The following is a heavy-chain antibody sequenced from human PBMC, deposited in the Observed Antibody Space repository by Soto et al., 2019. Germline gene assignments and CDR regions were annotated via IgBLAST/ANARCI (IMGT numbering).Heavy chain of an antibody. J-gene: IGHJ4*02. Sequence: NLRRTLSLTCAVSGGSISSSNWWSWVRQPPGKGLEWIGEIYHSGSTNYNPSLKSRVTISVDKSKNQFSLKLSSVTAADTAVYYCARGGVAVAGPNSYYFDYWGQGTLVTVSS. V-gene: IGHV4-4*02. CDR2: IYHSGST. D-gene: IGHD6-19*01. CDR3: ARGGVAVAGPNSYYFDY. CDR1: GGSISSSNW.